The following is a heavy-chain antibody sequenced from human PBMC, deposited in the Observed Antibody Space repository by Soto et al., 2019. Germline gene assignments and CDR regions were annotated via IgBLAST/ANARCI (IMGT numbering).Heavy chain of an antibody. J-gene: IGHJ6*02. D-gene: IGHD3-10*01. Sequence: SETLSLTCTVSGGSVSSGDYFWSWLRQSPGKRLEWIAYIYYSGSINYNPSLRSRATISVDTSKSQVSLTLTSMTAADAALYYCARSPNYYYYGFDVWGQGTAVTVSS. CDR2: IYYSGSI. CDR1: GGSVSSGDYF. V-gene: IGHV4-61*08. CDR3: ARSPNYYYYGFDV.